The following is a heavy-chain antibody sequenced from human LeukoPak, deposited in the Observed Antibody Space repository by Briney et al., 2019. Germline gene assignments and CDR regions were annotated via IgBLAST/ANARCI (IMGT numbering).Heavy chain of an antibody. CDR2: ISGSGGST. V-gene: IGHV3-23*01. D-gene: IGHD3-22*01. J-gene: IGHJ3*02. CDR1: GFTFSSYA. CDR3: AKDVFPYYYDSSGYGAFDI. Sequence: PGGSLRLSCAASGFTFSSYAMSGVRQAPGKGLEWVSAISGSGGSTYCADSVKGRFTISRDNSKNTLYLQMNSVRAEDTAVYYCAKDVFPYYYDSSGYGAFDIWGQGTMVTVSS.